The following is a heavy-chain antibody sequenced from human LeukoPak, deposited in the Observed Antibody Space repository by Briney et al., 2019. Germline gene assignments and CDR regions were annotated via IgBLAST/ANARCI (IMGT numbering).Heavy chain of an antibody. CDR1: GFTFSSYA. CDR2: ISYDGSNK. Sequence: GGSLRLSCAASGFTFSSYAMHWFRQAPGKGLEWVAVISYDGSNKYYADSVKGRFTISRDNSKNTLYLQMNSLRAEDTAVYYCARSNVDDYGDYVSSYYFDYWGQGTLVTVSS. D-gene: IGHD4-17*01. J-gene: IGHJ4*02. CDR3: ARSNVDDYGDYVSSYYFDY. V-gene: IGHV3-30*04.